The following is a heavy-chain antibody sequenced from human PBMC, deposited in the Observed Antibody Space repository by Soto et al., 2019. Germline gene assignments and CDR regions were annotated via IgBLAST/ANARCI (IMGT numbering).Heavy chain of an antibody. Sequence: SETLSLTCTVSGGSISSSSYYWGWIRQPPGKGLEWIGSIYYSGSTYYNPSLKSRVTISVDTSKNQFSLKLSSVTAADTAVYYCARSLRVVVAATHWFDPWGQGTLVTVSS. D-gene: IGHD2-15*01. V-gene: IGHV4-39*01. CDR1: GGSISSSSYY. CDR2: IYYSGST. CDR3: ARSLRVVVAATHWFDP. J-gene: IGHJ5*02.